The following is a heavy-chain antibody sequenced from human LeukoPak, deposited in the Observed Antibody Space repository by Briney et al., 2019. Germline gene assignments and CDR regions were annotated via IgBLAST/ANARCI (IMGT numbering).Heavy chain of an antibody. Sequence: PSETLSLTCTVSGGSISSYYWSWIRQPPGKGLEWIGSIYYSGSTYYNPSLKSRVTMSVDTSKNQFSLKLSSVTAADTAVYYCARGFFYQWLARGAFDIWGQGTMVSVSS. J-gene: IGHJ3*02. D-gene: IGHD6-19*01. CDR1: GGSISSYY. V-gene: IGHV4-59*04. CDR2: IYYSGST. CDR3: ARGFFYQWLARGAFDI.